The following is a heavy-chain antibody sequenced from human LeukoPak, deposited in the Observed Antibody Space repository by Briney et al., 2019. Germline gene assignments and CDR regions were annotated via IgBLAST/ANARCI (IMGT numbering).Heavy chain of an antibody. Sequence: ASVKVSCKASGYTFTGYYMHWVRQAPGQGLEWMGWINPNSGGTNYAQKFQGRVTMTRDTSISTAYMELSRLRSDDTAVYYCARDPVGATPPNWFDPWGQGTLVTVSS. V-gene: IGHV1-2*02. CDR3: ARDPVGATPPNWFDP. D-gene: IGHD1-26*01. J-gene: IGHJ5*02. CDR1: GYTFTGYY. CDR2: INPNSGGT.